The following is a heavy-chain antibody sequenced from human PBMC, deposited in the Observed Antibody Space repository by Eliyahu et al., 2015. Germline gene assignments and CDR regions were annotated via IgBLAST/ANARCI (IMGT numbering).Heavy chain of an antibody. CDR2: IFHSGTP. CDR3: ARLKSWLLPGGFGDFDS. CDR1: NGPLSSTAYY. J-gene: IGHJ4*02. V-gene: IGHV4-39*01. Sequence: QLQLQESGPGLVKPSETLSLSCTVSNGPLSSTAYYWAWVRQPPGKGLEWIGHIFHSGTPYYSPSLKSRLSMSIDTSQRQFSLKLTSVTPADTAVYYCARLKSWLLPGGFGDFDSWGRGTLVTVSS. D-gene: IGHD2-8*02.